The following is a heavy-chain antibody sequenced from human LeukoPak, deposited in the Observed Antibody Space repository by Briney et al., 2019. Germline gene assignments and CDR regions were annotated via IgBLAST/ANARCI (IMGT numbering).Heavy chain of an antibody. D-gene: IGHD5-18*01. J-gene: IGHJ4*02. CDR2: IYHSGST. CDR1: GGSISSGGYY. CDR3: ARDHLRGYSYGIDY. V-gene: IGHV4-30-2*01. Sequence: SETLSLTCTVSGGSISSGGYYWSWIRQPPGKGLEWIGYIYHSGSTYYNPSLKSRVTISVDRSKNQFSLKLSSVTAADTAVYYCARDHLRGYSYGIDYWGQGTLVTVSS.